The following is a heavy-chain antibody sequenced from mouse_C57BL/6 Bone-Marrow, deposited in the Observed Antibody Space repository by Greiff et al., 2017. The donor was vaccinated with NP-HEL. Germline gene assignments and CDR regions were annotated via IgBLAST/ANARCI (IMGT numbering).Heavy chain of an antibody. D-gene: IGHD1-1*01. V-gene: IGHV1-55*01. CDR3: AWVYGSSYYFDY. Sequence: QVQLQQPGAELVKPGASVKMSCKASGYTFTSYWITWVKQRPGQGLEWIGDIYPGSGSTNYNEKFKSKATLTVDTSSSTAYMQLSSLTSEDSAVYYCAWVYGSSYYFDYWGQGTTLTVSS. CDR2: IYPGSGST. CDR1: GYTFTSYW. J-gene: IGHJ2*01.